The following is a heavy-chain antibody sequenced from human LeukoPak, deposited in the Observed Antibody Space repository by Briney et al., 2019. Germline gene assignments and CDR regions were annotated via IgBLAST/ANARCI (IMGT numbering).Heavy chain of an antibody. CDR1: GFTFSSYE. CDR2: ISSSGSTI. D-gene: IGHD4-17*01. J-gene: IGHJ4*02. CDR3: ARIPKTTYFDY. Sequence: PGGSLRLSCAASGFTFSSYEMNWVRQAPGKGLEWVSYISSSGSTIYYADSVKGRFTISRDNSENTLHLQINSLRAEDTAVYYCARIPKTTYFDYWGQGTLVTVSS. V-gene: IGHV3-48*03.